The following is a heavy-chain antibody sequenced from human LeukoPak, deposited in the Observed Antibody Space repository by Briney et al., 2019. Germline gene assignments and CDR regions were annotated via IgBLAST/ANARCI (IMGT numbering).Heavy chain of an antibody. CDR2: IYYSGGT. CDR1: GGSISSRNYC. V-gene: IGHV4-39*02. D-gene: IGHD6-19*01. Sequence: SETLSLTCTVSGGSISSRNYCWGWIRQPPGKGLEWIGNIYYSGGTYYNPSLKSRVTISVDTSKNQFSLKLSSVTAADTAVYYCAREVAGTPWIDNWGQGTLVTVSS. J-gene: IGHJ4*02. CDR3: AREVAGTPWIDN.